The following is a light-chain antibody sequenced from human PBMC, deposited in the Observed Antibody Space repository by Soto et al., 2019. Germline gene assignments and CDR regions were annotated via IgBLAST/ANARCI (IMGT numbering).Light chain of an antibody. CDR2: DNN. V-gene: IGLV1-51*01. J-gene: IGLJ3*02. Sequence: SVWTQPPSVSAAPGQKVTISCSGGSSNIGINSVSWYQQLPEAAPKLLIFDNNKRPSGIPDRFSASKSGASATLGITGLQAGDEAHYYCAAWDSFLSSGVFGGGTKVTVL. CDR3: AAWDSFLSSGV. CDR1: SSNIGINS.